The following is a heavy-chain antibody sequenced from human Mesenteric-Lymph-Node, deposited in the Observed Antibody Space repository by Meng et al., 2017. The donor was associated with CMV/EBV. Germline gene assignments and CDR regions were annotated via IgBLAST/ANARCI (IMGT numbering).Heavy chain of an antibody. D-gene: IGHD4-17*01. CDR1: DASMSTNDYF. CDR3: ARDHTTMITDAGLGYFRLDP. CDR2: IFNSGRS. V-gene: IGHV4-39*07. Sequence: SETLSLTCTVSDASMSTNDYFWGWFRQPPGGGLEWIGSIFNSGRSSYNSSLKSRVTMSVDTSTNQFSLELSSVTAADTAIYYCARDHTTMITDAGLGYFRLDPWGQGALVTVSS. J-gene: IGHJ5*02.